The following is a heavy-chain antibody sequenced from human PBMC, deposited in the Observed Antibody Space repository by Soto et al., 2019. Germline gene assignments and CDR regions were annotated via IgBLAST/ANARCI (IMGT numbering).Heavy chain of an antibody. CDR2: ISAYNGNT. J-gene: IGHJ3*02. D-gene: IGHD3-22*01. V-gene: IGHV1-18*01. CDR3: ARVFFRLFAFDI. Sequence: QVQLVQSGGKVKKPGASVKVSCKASGYTFTTYGISWVRQAPGQGLEWMGWISAYNGNTSYAQKLQGRVTMTTDPSTSTAYMELRSLRSDYTAVYYCARVFFRLFAFDIWGQGTMVTVSS. CDR1: GYTFTTYG.